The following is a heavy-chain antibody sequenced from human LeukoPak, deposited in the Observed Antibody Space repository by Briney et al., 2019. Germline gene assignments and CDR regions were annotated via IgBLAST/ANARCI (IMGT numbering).Heavy chain of an antibody. J-gene: IGHJ4*02. CDR3: ASMGIGDSDY. CDR1: GFTFGDYA. V-gene: IGHV3-30*02. Sequence: PRGSLRLSCTASGFTFGDYAMSWFRQAPGKGLEWVAFIRYDGSDKYYADSVKGRFTISRDNSKNTLYLQMNSLRAEDAAVYYCASMGIGDSDYWGQGTLVTVSS. D-gene: IGHD2-21*01. CDR2: IRYDGSDK.